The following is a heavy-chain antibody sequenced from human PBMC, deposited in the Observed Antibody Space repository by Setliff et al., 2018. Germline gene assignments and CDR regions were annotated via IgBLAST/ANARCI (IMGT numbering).Heavy chain of an antibody. D-gene: IGHD6-6*01. CDR1: GGSISTYY. Sequence: SETLSLTCTVSGGSISTYYWSWIRQPPGKGLEFIGYVYYSGTTNYDPSLKSRVTMSVDTSKNQFSLKLSSVTAADTAVYYCARNPAPLQYSFDVWGRGALVTVSS. CDR2: VYYSGTT. CDR3: ARNPAPLQYSFDV. J-gene: IGHJ2*01. V-gene: IGHV4-59*08.